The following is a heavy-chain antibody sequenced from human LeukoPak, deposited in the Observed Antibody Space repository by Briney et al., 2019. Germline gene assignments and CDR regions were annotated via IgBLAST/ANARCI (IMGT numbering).Heavy chain of an antibody. CDR3: ARLVYGSGSYYNGWFDP. D-gene: IGHD3-10*01. CDR2: IDPSDSYT. CDR1: GYSFTSYW. Sequence: GESLKISCKGSGYSFTSYWIRWVRQMPGKGLEWMGRIDPSDSYTNYSPSFQGHVTISADKSISTAYLQWSSLKASDTAMYYCARLVYGSGSYYNGWFDPWGQGTLVTVSS. V-gene: IGHV5-10-1*01. J-gene: IGHJ5*02.